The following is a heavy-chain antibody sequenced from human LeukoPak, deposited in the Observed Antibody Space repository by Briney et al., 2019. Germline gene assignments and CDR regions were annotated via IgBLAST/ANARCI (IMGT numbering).Heavy chain of an antibody. V-gene: IGHV3-30*18. Sequence: GGSLRLSCAASGFTFSSYGMPWVRQAPGKGLEWVAVISYDGSNKYYADSVKGRFTISRDNSKNTLYLQMNSLRAEDTAVYYCAKDPRNPTTHDAFDIWGQGTMVTVSS. J-gene: IGHJ3*02. CDR3: AKDPRNPTTHDAFDI. D-gene: IGHD4-11*01. CDR1: GFTFSSYG. CDR2: ISYDGSNK.